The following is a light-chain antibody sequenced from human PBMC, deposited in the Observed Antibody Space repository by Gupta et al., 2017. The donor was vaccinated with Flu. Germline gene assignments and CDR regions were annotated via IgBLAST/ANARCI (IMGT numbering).Light chain of an antibody. V-gene: IGLV2-8*01. CDR1: SSDVGGYNY. CDR2: EVS. Sequence: QSALTQPPSASGSPGQSVTISCTGTSSDVGGYNYVSWYQQLPGKAPKLVIYEVSKRPSGVPDRFSGSKSGNTASLTVSGLQAEDEADYYCSSYAGSNTVVFGGGTKLTVL. J-gene: IGLJ2*01. CDR3: SSYAGSNTVV.